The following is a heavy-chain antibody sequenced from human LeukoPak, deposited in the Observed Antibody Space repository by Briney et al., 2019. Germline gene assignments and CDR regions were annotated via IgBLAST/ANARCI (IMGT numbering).Heavy chain of an antibody. CDR1: GCSFANYG. Sequence: VSVWVWCMASGCSFANYGISRVRQAPGQRLEWMGWISAYNGNTNYAQKLQGRVTMTTDTSTSTAYMELRSLRSDGTAVYYCARDRSSPRGYYYYYMDVWGKGTTVTVSS. CDR3: ARDRSSPRGYYYYYMDV. J-gene: IGHJ6*03. V-gene: IGHV1-18*01. D-gene: IGHD6-13*01. CDR2: ISAYNGNT.